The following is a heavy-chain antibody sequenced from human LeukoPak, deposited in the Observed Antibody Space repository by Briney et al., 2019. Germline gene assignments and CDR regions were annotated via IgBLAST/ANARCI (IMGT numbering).Heavy chain of an antibody. CDR2: ISTRGGTT. V-gene: IGHV3-23*01. CDR1: GFTFNTHS. CDR3: AKDRWVGATISHYFDY. J-gene: IGHJ4*02. D-gene: IGHD1-26*01. Sequence: GGSLRLSCGASGFTFNTHSMTWVRQAPGKGLEWVSAISTRGGTTYYADSVKGRFTISRDDSKNTLYLQMNSLRVEDTAVYYCAKDRWVGATISHYFDYWGQGTLVTVSS.